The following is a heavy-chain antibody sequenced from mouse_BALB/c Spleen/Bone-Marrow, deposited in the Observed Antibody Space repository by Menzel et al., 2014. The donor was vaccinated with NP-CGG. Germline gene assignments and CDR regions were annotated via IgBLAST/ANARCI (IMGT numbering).Heavy chain of an antibody. Sequence: EVMLVESGGGLVQPGGSRKLSCAASGFTFSSFGMHWVRQAPEKGLEWVAYISSGSSTIYYEDTVMGRFTISRDNPKXPLFLQMTSLRSEDTAMYYCARSGSSSGYFDYWGQGTTLTVSS. D-gene: IGHD1-1*01. V-gene: IGHV5-17*02. J-gene: IGHJ2*01. CDR1: GFTFSSFG. CDR3: ARSGSSSGYFDY. CDR2: ISSGSSTI.